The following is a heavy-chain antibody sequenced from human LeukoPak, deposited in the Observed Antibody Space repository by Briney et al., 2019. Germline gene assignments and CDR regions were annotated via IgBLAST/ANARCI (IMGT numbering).Heavy chain of an antibody. D-gene: IGHD3-10*01. CDR3: ARDPPSFNTLGYGSGSLLLDY. J-gene: IGHJ4*02. V-gene: IGHV1-46*01. CDR1: GHTFTSYY. CDR2: INPSGGIT. Sequence: ASVKVSCKASGHTFTSYYMHWVRQAPGQGLEWMGMINPSGGITSYAQRFQGRVTMTRDTSTSTVYMELSSLRSEDTAVYYCARDPPSFNTLGYGSGSLLLDYWGQGTLVTVSS.